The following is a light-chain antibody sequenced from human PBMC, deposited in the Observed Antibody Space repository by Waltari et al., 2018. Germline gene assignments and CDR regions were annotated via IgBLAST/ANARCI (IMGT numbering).Light chain of an antibody. V-gene: IGLV2-11*01. CDR1: SSDVGGYNY. Sequence: QSALTQPRSVSGSPGQSVTISCTGTSSDVGGYNYVSWYQQHPGKAPKPMIYDVSKRPSGVPDRFAGSKSGNTASLTISGLQAEDEADYNCCSYAGSYTFVVFGGGTKLTVL. CDR3: CSYAGSYTFVV. J-gene: IGLJ2*01. CDR2: DVS.